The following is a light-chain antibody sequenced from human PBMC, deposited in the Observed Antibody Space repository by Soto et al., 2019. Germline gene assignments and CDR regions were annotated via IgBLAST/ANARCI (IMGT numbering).Light chain of an antibody. CDR1: SSDVGGYNY. Sequence: QSALTQPHSASGSPRQSVTISCTGTSSDVGGYNYVSWYQQHPGKAPKLMIYEVSKRPSGVTDRCSGSKSGNTASLTVSGLQAEYEADYYCSSYAGSNNWNFGTGTKLTGL. J-gene: IGLJ1*01. V-gene: IGLV2-8*01. CDR2: EVS. CDR3: SSYAGSNNWN.